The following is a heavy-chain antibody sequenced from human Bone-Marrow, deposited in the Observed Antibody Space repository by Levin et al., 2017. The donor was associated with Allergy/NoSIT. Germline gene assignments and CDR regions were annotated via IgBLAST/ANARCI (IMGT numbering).Heavy chain of an antibody. J-gene: IGHJ2*01. Sequence: GESLKISCAASGFTFTSYDIHWVRQLPGRALEWLSGMTSSGDTNYLDSVKGRFTISRANAENSLYLQMNSLRAEDTAVYYCAREIPVLGHWYFDLWGRGPLVTVSS. CDR1: GFTFTSYD. V-gene: IGHV3-13*01. CDR2: MTSSGDT. CDR3: AREIPVLGHWYFDL. D-gene: IGHD2-2*01.